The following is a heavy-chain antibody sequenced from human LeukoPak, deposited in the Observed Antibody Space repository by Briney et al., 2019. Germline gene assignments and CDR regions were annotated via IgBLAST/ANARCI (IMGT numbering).Heavy chain of an antibody. V-gene: IGHV1-2*02. J-gene: IGHJ4*02. CDR2: INPNNGVT. D-gene: IGHD1-14*01. CDR1: GYTFTDYY. CDR3: AKTTTSYVGSLDW. Sequence: ASVKVSCKASGYTFTDYYIHWVRQAPGQGLDWMAWINPNNGVTNYAPKFQGRVTVTRDTSVNTAYMELSSLTSDDTAFYYCAKTTTSYVGSLDWWSQGTLVTVSS.